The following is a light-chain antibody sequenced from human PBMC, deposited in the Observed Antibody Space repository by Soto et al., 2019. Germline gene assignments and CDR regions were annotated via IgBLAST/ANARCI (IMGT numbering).Light chain of an antibody. CDR3: QQYGSAAPWT. Sequence: EIVLTQSPGTLSLSPGERATLSCRATQNVYSGYLAWYQKKPGQAPRILIYEASIRATGIPDRFSGTGSGTDFTLTISRLEPEDFAVYYCQQYGSAAPWTFGQGTKVEIK. CDR2: EAS. CDR1: QNVYSGY. J-gene: IGKJ1*01. V-gene: IGKV3-20*01.